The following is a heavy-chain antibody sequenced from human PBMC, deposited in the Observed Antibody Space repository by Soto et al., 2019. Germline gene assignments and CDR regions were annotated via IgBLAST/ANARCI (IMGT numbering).Heavy chain of an antibody. CDR1: GGSINKNNYY. CDR3: ATVLVGATRHPDSDS. CDR2: IYYDGST. V-gene: IGHV4-39*02. D-gene: IGHD2-15*01. Sequence: SETLSLTCTVSGGSINKNNYYWAWIRQPPGKGLSWIASIYYDGSTYYNSSLKSRVTISRDTSKNHFSLRLTSMTAADTAVYYCATVLVGATRHPDSDSWGQGTLVTVPQ. J-gene: IGHJ4*02.